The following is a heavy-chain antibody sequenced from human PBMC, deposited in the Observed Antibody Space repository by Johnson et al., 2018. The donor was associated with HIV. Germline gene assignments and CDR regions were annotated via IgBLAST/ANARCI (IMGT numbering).Heavy chain of an antibody. V-gene: IGHV3-20*04. Sequence: EVQLVESGGGVVWPGGSLRLSCAASGFTFDDYDMSWVRQAPGKGLEWVSGINWNGGNTGYADSVKGRFTISRDNSKNTLYLQMNSLRAEDTAVYYCARIVGAHTFDIWGQGTMVTVSS. CDR1: GFTFDDYD. CDR2: INWNGGNT. D-gene: IGHD1-26*01. CDR3: ARIVGAHTFDI. J-gene: IGHJ3*02.